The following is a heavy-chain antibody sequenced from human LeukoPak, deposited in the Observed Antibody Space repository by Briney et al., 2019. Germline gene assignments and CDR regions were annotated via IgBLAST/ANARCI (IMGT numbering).Heavy chain of an antibody. Sequence: GGSLRLSCAASGFTFSNAWMSWVRQAPGKGLEWIGHIKRKTNGGTADYAAPVKGRFTISRDDSKNTMYLQTNTLKTEDTAVYYCTTDSPDYFHSWGQGTLVTVSS. CDR3: TTDSPDYFHS. CDR2: IKRKTNGGTA. J-gene: IGHJ4*02. CDR1: GFTFSNAW. V-gene: IGHV3-15*01.